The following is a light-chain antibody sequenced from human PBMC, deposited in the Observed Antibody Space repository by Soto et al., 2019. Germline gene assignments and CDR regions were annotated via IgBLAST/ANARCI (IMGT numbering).Light chain of an antibody. J-gene: IGLJ3*02. CDR1: SSDIGGYNH. CDR2: DVD. CDR3: CAYTARTTLSWV. Sequence: QSALTQPTSVSGSPGQSITISCTGVSSDIGGYNHVSWYQQHPGKVPRLIIYDVDNRPLGVSNRFSGSQSGNTASLIISGLQAEDEAEYYCCAYTARTTLSWVFGGGTKVTVL. V-gene: IGLV2-14*03.